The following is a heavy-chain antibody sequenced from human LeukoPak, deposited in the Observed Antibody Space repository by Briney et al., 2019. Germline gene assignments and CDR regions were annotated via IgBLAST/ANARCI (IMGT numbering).Heavy chain of an antibody. CDR1: GYTFTSYY. J-gene: IGHJ4*02. D-gene: IGHD2-2*01. V-gene: IGHV1-46*03. Sequence: ASVKVSCKASGYTFTSYYMHWVRQAPGQGLEWMGIINPSGGSTSYARKFQGRVTMTRDTSTSTVYMELSSLRSEDTAVYYCARGVGDIVVVPAATRVGLYYFDYWGQGTLVTVSS. CDR2: INPSGGST. CDR3: ARGVGDIVVVPAATRVGLYYFDY.